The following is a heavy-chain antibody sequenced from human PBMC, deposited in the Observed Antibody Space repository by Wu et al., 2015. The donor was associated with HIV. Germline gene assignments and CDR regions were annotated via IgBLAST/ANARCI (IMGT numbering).Heavy chain of an antibody. CDR3: ARCPAQQLVGGDGVSYYYYMDV. CDR2: IIPIFATT. CDR1: GGTVSSYA. V-gene: IGHV1-69*12. D-gene: IGHD1-26*01. Sequence: QVQLVQSGAEVKKPGSSVKVSCKASGGTVSSYAISWVRQAPGQGLEWMGGIIPIFATTNYAQKFQGRVTIIADESTNTAYMELSSLRSEDTAIYYCARCPAQQLVGGDGVSYYYYMDVWGKGATVTVSS. J-gene: IGHJ6*03.